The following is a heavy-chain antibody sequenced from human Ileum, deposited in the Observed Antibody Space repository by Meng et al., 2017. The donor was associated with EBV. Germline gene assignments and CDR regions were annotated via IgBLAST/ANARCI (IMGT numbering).Heavy chain of an antibody. CDR1: GEFFSGSYW. J-gene: IGHJ4*02. D-gene: IGHD3-16*01. CDR2: VYPSGTP. Sequence: VHVRESGPSLGRPSGNLSLTCTVSGEFFSGSYWWSWVRQSPEKGLEWIGEVYPSGTPYYNPSLKSRVTISLDKSRNQFSLNLIHVTAADAAVYYCARDAFQYASGIPAHWGQGTLVTVSS. CDR3: ARDAFQYASGIPAH. V-gene: IGHV4-4*02.